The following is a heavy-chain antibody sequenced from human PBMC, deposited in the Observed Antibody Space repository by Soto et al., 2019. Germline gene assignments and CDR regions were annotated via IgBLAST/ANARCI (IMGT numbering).Heavy chain of an antibody. J-gene: IGHJ6*02. Sequence: GESLKISCAASGFTVSSYWMSWVRQAPGKGLEWVANIKQDGSEKYYVDSVKGRFTISRDNAKNSLYLQMNSLRAEDTAVYYCAREGSSWYYYYYGMDVWGQGTTLTVSS. D-gene: IGHD6-13*01. V-gene: IGHV3-7*04. CDR1: GFTVSSYW. CDR2: IKQDGSEK. CDR3: AREGSSWYYYYYGMDV.